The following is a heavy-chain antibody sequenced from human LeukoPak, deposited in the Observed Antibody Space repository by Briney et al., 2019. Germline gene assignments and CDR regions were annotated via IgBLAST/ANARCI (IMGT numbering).Heavy chain of an antibody. V-gene: IGHV1-18*01. D-gene: IGHD6-25*01. CDR1: GYTFTSYG. CDR2: ISAYNGNT. Sequence: GASVKVSCKASGYTFTSYGISWVRQAPGQGLEWMGWISAYNGNTNYAQKLQGRVTMTTDTSTRTAYMELSSLRSDDTAVYCRARDLRVAAARLRTFVWYFDLWGRGTLVTVSS. J-gene: IGHJ2*01. CDR3: ARDLRVAAARLRTFVWYFDL.